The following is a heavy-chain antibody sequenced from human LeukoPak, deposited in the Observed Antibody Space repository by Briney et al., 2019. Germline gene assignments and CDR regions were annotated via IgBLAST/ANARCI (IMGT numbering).Heavy chain of an antibody. CDR1: GYTSTSYY. V-gene: IGHV1-46*01. Sequence: GASLKVSCKASGYTSTSYYMHCVRQTPGQGLEWMGIINPISGSTSYAQKFQGRVTMTRDTSTSTVYMELSSVRSEDTAVYYCARDPTLDYGDYNGYFDYWGQGTLVTVSS. CDR3: ARDPTLDYGDYNGYFDY. CDR2: INPISGST. D-gene: IGHD4-17*01. J-gene: IGHJ4*02.